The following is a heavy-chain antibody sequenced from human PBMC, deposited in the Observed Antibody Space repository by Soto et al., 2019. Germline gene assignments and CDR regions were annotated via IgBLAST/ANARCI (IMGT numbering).Heavy chain of an antibody. CDR1: GGSISNSRYY. J-gene: IGHJ5*02. V-gene: IGHV4-39*01. CDR2: IYHTGNT. Sequence: SETLSLTCTVSGGSISNSRYYWAWIRQPPGKGLEWIGGIYHTGNTYYKPSLRSRVTISVDTSKNQFSLKLTSVTAADTAVYYCARDYYDSSDYTTNWFDPWGQGTLVTVSS. CDR3: ARDYYDSSDYTTNWFDP. D-gene: IGHD3-22*01.